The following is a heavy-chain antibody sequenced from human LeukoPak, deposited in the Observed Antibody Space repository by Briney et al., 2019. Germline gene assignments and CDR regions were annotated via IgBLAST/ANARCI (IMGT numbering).Heavy chain of an antibody. CDR1: GGSISSYY. Sequence: SETLSLTCTVSGGSISSYYWSWIRQPPGKGLEWIGYIYYSGSTNYNPSLKSRVTISVDTSKNQFSLKLSSVTAADTAVYYCARDGEWENLTNYWGQGTLVTVSS. D-gene: IGHD1-26*01. J-gene: IGHJ4*02. V-gene: IGHV4-59*12. CDR3: ARDGEWENLTNY. CDR2: IYYSGST.